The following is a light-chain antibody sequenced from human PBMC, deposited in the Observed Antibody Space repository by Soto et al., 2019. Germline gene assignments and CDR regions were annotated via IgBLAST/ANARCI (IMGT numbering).Light chain of an antibody. J-gene: IGLJ1*01. CDR1: SSDVGGYNY. CDR2: DVS. Sequence: QSALTQPRSVSGSPGQSVTISCTGTSSDVGGYNYVSWYQQHPGKAPKLMIYDVSKRPSGVPDRFSGSKSGNTASLTISGLQAEDEADYYCQSYESISLSGFVFGTGTKLTVL. CDR3: QSYESISLSGFV. V-gene: IGLV2-11*01.